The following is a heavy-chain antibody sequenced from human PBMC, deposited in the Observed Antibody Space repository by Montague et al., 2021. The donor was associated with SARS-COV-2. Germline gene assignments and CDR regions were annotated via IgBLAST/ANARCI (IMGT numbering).Heavy chain of an antibody. D-gene: IGHD3-10*01. CDR2: ISCSGRT. CDR1: GGSVSSSPYY. Sequence: SETLSLTCTVSGGSVSSSPYYWGWIRQPPGRGLEWVGSISCSGRTYFSPSLKSRLTISVDSSENQFSLRLSSVTAADTAVYYCASSYYYGSGTYVYNYYMDVWGKGTTVIVSS. J-gene: IGHJ6*03. CDR3: ASSYYYGSGTYVYNYYMDV. V-gene: IGHV4-39*01.